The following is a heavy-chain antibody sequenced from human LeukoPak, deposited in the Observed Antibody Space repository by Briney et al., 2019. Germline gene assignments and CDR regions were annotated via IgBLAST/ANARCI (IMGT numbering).Heavy chain of an antibody. CDR3: AKDISAGDCPDY. D-gene: IGHD2-21*02. CDR1: GFTFSSYA. CDR2: ISYDGSDK. J-gene: IGHJ4*02. V-gene: IGHV3-30*04. Sequence: GGSLRLSCAASGFTFSSYAMHWVRQAPGKGLEWVAVISYDGSDKYYADSVKGRFTISRDNSKNTLYLQMNSLRAEDTAVYYCAKDISAGDCPDYWGQGTLVTVSS.